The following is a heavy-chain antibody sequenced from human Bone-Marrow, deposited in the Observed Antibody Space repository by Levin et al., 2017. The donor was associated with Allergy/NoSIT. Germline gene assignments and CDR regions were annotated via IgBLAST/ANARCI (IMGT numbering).Heavy chain of an antibody. J-gene: IGHJ5*02. CDR1: GFKFSDFA. CDR2: ILFDGSYR. V-gene: IGHV3-30*04. CDR3: AREEDDGYNLDL. D-gene: IGHD5-24*01. Sequence: GGSLRLSCAASGFKFSDFAMHWVRQAPGKGLEWVAGILFDGSYRFYTDSVRGRFTISRDRSKSTLYLQMNSLRREDTAVYYCAREEDDGYNLDLWGQGTLVTVSS.